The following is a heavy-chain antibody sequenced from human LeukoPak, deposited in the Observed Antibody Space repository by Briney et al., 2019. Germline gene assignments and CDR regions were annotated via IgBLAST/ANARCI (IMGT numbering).Heavy chain of an antibody. D-gene: IGHD3-9*01. J-gene: IGHJ4*02. CDR2: ISAYNGNT. V-gene: IGHV1-18*01. CDR3: ARDLGYYDILTGYHSFDY. CDR1: GYTFTSYG. Sequence: ASVKVSCKASGYTFTSYGISWVRQAPGQGLEWMGWISAYNGNTNYAQKLQGRVTMTTDTSTSTAYMELRSLRSDDTAVYYCARDLGYYDILTGYHSFDYWGQGTLVTVSS.